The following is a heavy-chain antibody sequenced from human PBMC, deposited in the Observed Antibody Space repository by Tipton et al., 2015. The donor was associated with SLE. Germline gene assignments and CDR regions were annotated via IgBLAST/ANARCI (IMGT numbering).Heavy chain of an antibody. J-gene: IGHJ6*02. V-gene: IGHV4-38-2*01. D-gene: IGHD3-16*01. Sequence: TLSLTCAVSNHSISSGYYWVWIRQTPGKGLEWIGSIYYSGSTYYNPSLKSRVTISIDMSKSQVPLILTSLTAADTAIYFCARKSYDLRGIDVWGQGTTVTVSS. CDR3: ARKSYDLRGIDV. CDR1: NHSISSGYY. CDR2: IYYSGST.